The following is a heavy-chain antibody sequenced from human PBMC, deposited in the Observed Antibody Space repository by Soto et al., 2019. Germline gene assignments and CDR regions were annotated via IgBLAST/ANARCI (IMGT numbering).Heavy chain of an antibody. J-gene: IGHJ4*02. Sequence: PGESLKISCKGSGYSFSTYSICWVRQMPGKGLEWMGNIFSSDSYARYSPSFQGQVTISVDRSISNAYLQWSSLKASDTAMYYCTTWSSSSWFDCWGQGTQVTVSS. CDR2: IFSSDSYA. D-gene: IGHD6-13*01. CDR3: TTWSSSSWFDC. V-gene: IGHV5-51*01. CDR1: GYSFSTYS.